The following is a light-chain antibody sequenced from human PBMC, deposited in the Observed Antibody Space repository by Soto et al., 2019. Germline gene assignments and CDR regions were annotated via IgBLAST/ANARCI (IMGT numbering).Light chain of an antibody. Sequence: DIQMTQSPSSLSASVGDRVTITCRASQTISTYLNWYQQKPGKAPRLLSYDASSLLSGVPSRFSGSGSGTDFTLTIASLQPEDGATYYCQQYDSLPFTFGQGTRLDIK. CDR2: DAS. J-gene: IGKJ2*01. CDR1: QTISTY. CDR3: QQYDSLPFT. V-gene: IGKV1-39*01.